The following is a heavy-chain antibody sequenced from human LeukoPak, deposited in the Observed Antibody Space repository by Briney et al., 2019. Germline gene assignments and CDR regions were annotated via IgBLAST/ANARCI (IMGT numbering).Heavy chain of an antibody. CDR3: ARGTTYSSSSSLDY. J-gene: IGHJ4*02. V-gene: IGHV4-34*09. CDR2: IYYSGST. CDR1: GGSFSGYY. D-gene: IGHD6-6*01. Sequence: SETLSLTCAVYGGSFSGYYWSWIRQPPGKGLEWIGYIYYSGSTYYNPSLKSRVTISVDTSKNQFSLKLSSVTAADTAVYYCARGTTYSSSSSLDYWGQGTLVTVSS.